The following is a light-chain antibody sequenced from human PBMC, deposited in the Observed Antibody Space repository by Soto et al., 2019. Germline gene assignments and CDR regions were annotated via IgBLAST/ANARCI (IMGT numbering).Light chain of an antibody. Sequence: QSALTQPASVSGSPGQSVTISCTGTSSDVGSYNLVSRYQLHPGKAPKLMIYEVTKRPSGVSNRFSGSKSGNTVSLTVSGLQAEDEAEYYCCPYTGSSTLVVFGGGTKLTVL. CDR1: SSDVGSYNL. CDR3: CPYTGSSTLVV. J-gene: IGLJ2*01. CDR2: EVT. V-gene: IGLV2-23*02.